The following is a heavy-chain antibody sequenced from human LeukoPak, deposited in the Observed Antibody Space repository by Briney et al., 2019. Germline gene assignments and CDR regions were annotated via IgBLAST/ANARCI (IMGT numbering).Heavy chain of an antibody. CDR3: ARGPGYYYYYYMDV. J-gene: IGHJ6*03. D-gene: IGHD1-14*01. Sequence: ASVKVSCKASGYTFTSYGISWVRQAPGQGLEWMGWISAYNGNTKYAQKLQGRVTMTTDTSTSTAYMELSSLRSEDTAVYYCARGPGYYYYYYMDVWGKGTTVTVSS. CDR2: ISAYNGNT. CDR1: GYTFTSYG. V-gene: IGHV1-18*01.